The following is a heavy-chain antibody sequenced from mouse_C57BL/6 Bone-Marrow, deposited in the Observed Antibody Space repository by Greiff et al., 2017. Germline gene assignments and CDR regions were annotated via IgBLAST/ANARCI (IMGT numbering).Heavy chain of an antibody. CDR3: ARDDYDGVYFDY. V-gene: IGHV1-81*01. D-gene: IGHD2-4*01. CDR1: GYTFTSYG. CDR2: IYPRSGNT. Sequence: QVQLQQSGAELARPGASVKLSCKASGYTFTSYGISWVKQRTGQGLEWIGEIYPRSGNTYYNEKFKGKATLTAAKSSSTAYMELRSLTSEDSAVYFCARDDYDGVYFDYWGQGTTLTVSS. J-gene: IGHJ2*01.